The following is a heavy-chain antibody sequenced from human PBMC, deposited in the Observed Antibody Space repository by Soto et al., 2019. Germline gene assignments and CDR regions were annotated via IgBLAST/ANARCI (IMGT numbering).Heavy chain of an antibody. V-gene: IGHV4-34*01. CDR2: INHSGST. Sequence: SETLSLTCAVYCGSFSGYYWSWIRQPPGKGLEWIGEINHSGSTNYNPSLKSRVTISVDTSKNQFSLKLSSVTAADTAVYYCAREGSFRNYYGMAVWGQGTTVTVSS. CDR1: CGSFSGYY. J-gene: IGHJ6*02. CDR3: AREGSFRNYYGMAV. D-gene: IGHD6-19*01.